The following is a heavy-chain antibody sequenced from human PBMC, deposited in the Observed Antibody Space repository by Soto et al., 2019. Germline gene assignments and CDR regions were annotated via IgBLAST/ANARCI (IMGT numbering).Heavy chain of an antibody. CDR1: GYTFTSYG. CDR3: ARGRNIAAAGPFDY. V-gene: IGHV1-69*13. Sequence: SVKVSCKASGYTFTSYGISWVRQAPGQGLEWMGGIIPIFGTANYAQKFQGRVTITADESTSTAYMELSSLRSEDTAVYYCARGRNIAAAGPFDYWGQGTLVTVSS. D-gene: IGHD6-13*01. J-gene: IGHJ4*02. CDR2: IIPIFGTA.